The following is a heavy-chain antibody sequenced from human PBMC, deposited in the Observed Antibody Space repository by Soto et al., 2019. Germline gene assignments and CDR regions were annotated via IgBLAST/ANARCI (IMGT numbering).Heavy chain of an antibody. Sequence: SETLSLTCTVSGGSISSGGYYWSWIRQHPGKGLEWIGYIYYSGNTYYNPSLKSRLTISVDTSKNQFSLNLTSLTAADTAVYYCARDSGVVVARNGFDYSGQGTLVTAPQ. J-gene: IGHJ4*02. CDR2: IYYSGNT. CDR3: ARDSGVVVARNGFDY. CDR1: GGSISSGGYY. D-gene: IGHD2-15*01. V-gene: IGHV4-31*03.